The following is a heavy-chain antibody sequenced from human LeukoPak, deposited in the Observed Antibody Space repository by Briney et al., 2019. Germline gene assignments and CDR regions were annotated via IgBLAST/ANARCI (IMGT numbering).Heavy chain of an antibody. D-gene: IGHD3-9*01. CDR2: IIPILGIA. Sequence: EASVKVSCKASGGTFSSYAISWVRLAPGQGLEWMGRIIPILGIANYAQKFQGRVTITADKSTSTAYMELSSLRSEDTAVYYCARVLTENWFDPWGQGTLVTVSS. CDR1: GGTFSSYA. V-gene: IGHV1-69*04. CDR3: ARVLTENWFDP. J-gene: IGHJ5*02.